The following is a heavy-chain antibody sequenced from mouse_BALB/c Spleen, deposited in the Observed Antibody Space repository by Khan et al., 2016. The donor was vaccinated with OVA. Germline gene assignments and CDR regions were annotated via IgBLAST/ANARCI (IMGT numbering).Heavy chain of an antibody. CDR2: INTYTGET. Sequence: QVQLKESGPELKRPGETVKISCKASGYTFKKFGMNWVKQAPGKGLEWMGWINTYTGETTYADDFKGRFAFSMETSASTAYLQINNLKDEDTATYFCASPPVFSYTMAYWGQGTSLTVSS. CDR3: ASPPVFSYTMAY. V-gene: IGHV9-3-1*01. CDR1: GYTFKKFG. J-gene: IGHJ4*01.